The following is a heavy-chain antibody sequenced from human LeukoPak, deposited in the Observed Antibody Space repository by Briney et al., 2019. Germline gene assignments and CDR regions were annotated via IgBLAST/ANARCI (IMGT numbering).Heavy chain of an antibody. D-gene: IGHD1-1*01. J-gene: IGHJ4*02. CDR3: ARDWNGSGTAFDH. CDR1: GFSFSAYW. V-gene: IGHV3-7*05. Sequence: QAGESLRLSCAASGFSFSAYWMSWVRQAPGKGLEGVANIKVDGTEKYYVDSVKGRFTISRDNAKNSLSLQMSGLRAEDTAVYYCARDWNGSGTAFDHWGQGTLVTVSS. CDR2: IKVDGTEK.